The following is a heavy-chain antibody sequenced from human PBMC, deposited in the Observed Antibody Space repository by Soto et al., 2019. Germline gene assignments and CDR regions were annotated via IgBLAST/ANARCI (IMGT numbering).Heavy chain of an antibody. CDR3: ARDHGGSFLLTLDYYYYGMDV. Sequence: GASVKVSCKASGYTFTSYGISWVRQAPGQGLEWMGWISAYNGNTNYAQKLQGRVTMTTDTSTSTAYMELRSLRSDDTAVYYCARDHGGSFLLTLDYYYYGMDVWGQGTTVTVSS. CDR2: ISAYNGNT. D-gene: IGHD1-26*01. J-gene: IGHJ6*02. V-gene: IGHV1-18*01. CDR1: GYTFTSYG.